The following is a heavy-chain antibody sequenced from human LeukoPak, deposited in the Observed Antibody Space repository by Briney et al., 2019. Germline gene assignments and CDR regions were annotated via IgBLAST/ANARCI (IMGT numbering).Heavy chain of an antibody. CDR3: ARSWDSSSWPADY. J-gene: IGHJ4*02. D-gene: IGHD6-13*01. Sequence: SETLSLTCTVSGGSFSSTNYFWGWIRQPPGKGLEWIGTIYFGGSGGTYYNPSLKSRVTISVDTSKNQFSLKLSSVTDADTAMYYCARSWDSSSWPADYWGQGTLVTVSS. V-gene: IGHV4-39*07. CDR2: IYFGGSGGT. CDR1: GGSFSSTNYF.